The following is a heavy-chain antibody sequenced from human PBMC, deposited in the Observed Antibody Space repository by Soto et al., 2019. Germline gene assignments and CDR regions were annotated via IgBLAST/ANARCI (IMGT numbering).Heavy chain of an antibody. CDR3: ASNDFWSGPSYGMDV. CDR1: GFTFSSYE. J-gene: IGHJ6*02. Sequence: GSLRLSCAASGFTFSSYEMNWVRQAPGKGLEWVSYISSIGITIYYADSVKGRFTISRDNAKNSLYLQMNSLRAEDTAVYYCASNDFWSGPSYGMDVWGQGTTVTVSS. D-gene: IGHD3-3*01. CDR2: ISSIGITI. V-gene: IGHV3-48*03.